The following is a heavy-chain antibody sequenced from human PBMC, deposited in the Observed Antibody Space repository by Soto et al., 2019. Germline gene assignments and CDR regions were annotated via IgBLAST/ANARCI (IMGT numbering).Heavy chain of an antibody. Sequence: ASVKVSCKASGYTFTTYGISWVRQAPGQGLEWMGWISAYNGNTNYAQKLQGRVTMTTGTSTSTAYMELRSLRSDDTAVYYSARPYYDFWGGYYKQNYYYGMDVWGQGTTVTVSS. CDR1: GYTFTTYG. J-gene: IGHJ6*02. CDR3: ARPYYDFWGGYYKQNYYYGMDV. CDR2: ISAYNGNT. V-gene: IGHV1-18*04. D-gene: IGHD3-3*01.